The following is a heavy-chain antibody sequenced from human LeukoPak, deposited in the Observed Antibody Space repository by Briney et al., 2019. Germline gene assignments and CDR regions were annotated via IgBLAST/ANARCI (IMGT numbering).Heavy chain of an antibody. CDR2: ISSSSGYI. J-gene: IGHJ5*02. V-gene: IGHV3-21*01. CDR3: AREYSSSVSFDP. Sequence: GGSLRLSCAASGFTFSSYSMNWIRQAPGKGLEWVSSISSSSGYIYHADSVKGRFTISGDNAKNSLYLQMNSLRAEDTAVYYCAREYSSSVSFDPWGQGTLVTVSS. D-gene: IGHD6-6*01. CDR1: GFTFSSYS.